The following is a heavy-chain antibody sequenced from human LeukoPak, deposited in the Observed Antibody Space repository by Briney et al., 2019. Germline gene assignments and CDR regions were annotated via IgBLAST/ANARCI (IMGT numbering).Heavy chain of an antibody. V-gene: IGHV3-21*01. Sequence: GGSLRLSCEASGFSFPYGMSWVRQAPGKGPEWVSSISSSSSYIHYADSMKGRFTISRDNAKKSLYLQMNSLRAEDTAVYYCASYFPRQWLVGYFDYWGQGTLVTVSS. CDR3: ASYFPRQWLVGYFDY. CDR2: ISSSSSYI. J-gene: IGHJ4*02. CDR1: GFSFPYG. D-gene: IGHD6-19*01.